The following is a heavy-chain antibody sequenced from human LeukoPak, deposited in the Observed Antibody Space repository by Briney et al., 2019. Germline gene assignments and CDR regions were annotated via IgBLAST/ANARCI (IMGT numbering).Heavy chain of an antibody. CDR2: MNPNSGNT. V-gene: IGHV1-8*03. CDR3: ARGYSYVYYYYMDV. CDR1: GCTFTSYD. J-gene: IGHJ6*03. D-gene: IGHD5-18*01. Sequence: ASVKVSCKASGCTFTSYDINWVRQATGQGLEWMGWMNPNSGNTGYAQKFQGRVTITRNTSISTAYMELSSLRSEDTAVYYCARGYSYVYYYYMDVWGKGTTVTISS.